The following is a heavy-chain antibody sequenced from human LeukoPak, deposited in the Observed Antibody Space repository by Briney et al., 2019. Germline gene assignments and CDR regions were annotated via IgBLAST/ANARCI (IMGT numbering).Heavy chain of an antibody. CDR2: ISSSGSTI. J-gene: IGHJ5*02. CDR3: ARDKGRTVTTESYNWFDP. D-gene: IGHD4-17*01. CDR1: GFTFSDYY. Sequence: GGSLRLSCAASGFTFSDYYMSWIRQAPGKGLEWVSYISSSGSTIYYADSVKGRFTISRDNAKNSLYLQMNSLRAEDTAVYYCARDKGRTVTTESYNWFDPWGQGTLVTVSS. V-gene: IGHV3-11*01.